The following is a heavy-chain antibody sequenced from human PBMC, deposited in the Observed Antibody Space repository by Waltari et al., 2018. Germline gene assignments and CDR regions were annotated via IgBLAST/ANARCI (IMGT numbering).Heavy chain of an antibody. V-gene: IGHV3-21*01. CDR3: ARDLVGATTSDAFDI. J-gene: IGHJ3*02. D-gene: IGHD1-26*01. CDR2: ISSSSSYT. Sequence: EVQLVESGGGLVKPGGSLRLSCAASGFTFSSYSMNWVRQAPGKGLEWVSSISSSSSYTYYADSVKGRFTISRDNAKNSLYLQMNSLRAEDTAVYYCARDLVGATTSDAFDIWGQGTMVTVSS. CDR1: GFTFSSYS.